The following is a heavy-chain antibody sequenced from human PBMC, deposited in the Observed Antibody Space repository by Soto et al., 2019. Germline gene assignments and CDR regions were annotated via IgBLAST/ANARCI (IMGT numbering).Heavy chain of an antibody. Sequence: QVQLVESGGGVVQPGRSLRLSCAASGFTFSPYGIHWVRQAPGKGLEWVSLISYDESKKFYAESVKGRFTISRDNSKNTVYLQMNSLRGEDTAVYYCATDYYRGYSYAHDYWGQGTLVTVSS. CDR3: ATDYYRGYSYAHDY. CDR2: ISYDESKK. CDR1: GFTFSPYG. J-gene: IGHJ4*02. D-gene: IGHD5-18*01. V-gene: IGHV3-30*03.